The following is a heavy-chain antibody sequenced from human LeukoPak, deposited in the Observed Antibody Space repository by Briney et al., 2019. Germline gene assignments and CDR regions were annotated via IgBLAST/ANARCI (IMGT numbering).Heavy chain of an antibody. CDR1: LLTPSMAA. Sequence: GGSLRLSRAVSLLTPSMAAIGLVCRAPGKGLEWVSVVSGSGDFTFYADSVKGRFTVFRDNSKNTLYLQMNGLRAEDTAVYYCAKDQGDYYDGSGLDPWGQGTLVTVSS. J-gene: IGHJ5*02. V-gene: IGHV3-23*01. D-gene: IGHD3-22*01. CDR2: VSGSGDFT. CDR3: AKDQGDYYDGSGLDP.